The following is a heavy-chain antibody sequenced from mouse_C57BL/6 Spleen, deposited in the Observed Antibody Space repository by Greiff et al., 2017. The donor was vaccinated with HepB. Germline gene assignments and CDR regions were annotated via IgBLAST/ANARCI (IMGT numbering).Heavy chain of an antibody. J-gene: IGHJ2*01. Sequence: EVQLQQSGPELVKPGASVKISCKASGYTFTDYYMNWVKQSNGKSLEWIGDINPNNGGTSYNQKFKGKATLTVDKSSSTAYMELRSLTSEDSAVYYCARHLIYYYGSSFDYWGQGTTLTVSS. CDR2: INPNNGGT. V-gene: IGHV1-26*01. CDR3: ARHLIYYYGSSFDY. D-gene: IGHD1-1*01. CDR1: GYTFTDYY.